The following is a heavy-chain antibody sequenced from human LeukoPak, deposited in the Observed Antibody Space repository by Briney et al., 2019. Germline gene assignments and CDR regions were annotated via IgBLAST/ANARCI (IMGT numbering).Heavy chain of an antibody. V-gene: IGHV4-59*08. CDR3: ARHSDSHGNSGNKNFDH. Sequence: SETLSLTCTVSGGSISGFYWSWIWQPPGKRLEWIGYVSYAGNTNHNPSLKSRVTISVDTSKNQFSLKLKSVTAADTAIYYCARHSDSHGNSGNKNFDHWGQGTLVTVSS. D-gene: IGHD4-23*01. CDR1: GGSISGFY. J-gene: IGHJ4*02. CDR2: VSYAGNT.